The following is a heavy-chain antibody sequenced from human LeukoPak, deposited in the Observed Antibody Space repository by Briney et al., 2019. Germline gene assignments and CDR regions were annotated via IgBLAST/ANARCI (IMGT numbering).Heavy chain of an antibody. J-gene: IGHJ4*02. CDR2: ISGSGGDT. Sequence: PGGSLRLSCAASGITVSTNYMSWARQTPGTGLEWVSTISGSGGDTYYADSVKGRFTISRDNSKSTLYLQMNSLRAEDTAVYYCAKGGHVTASATFDYWGQGTLDTVSS. D-gene: IGHD2-21*02. V-gene: IGHV3-23*01. CDR1: GITVSTNY. CDR3: AKGGHVTASATFDY.